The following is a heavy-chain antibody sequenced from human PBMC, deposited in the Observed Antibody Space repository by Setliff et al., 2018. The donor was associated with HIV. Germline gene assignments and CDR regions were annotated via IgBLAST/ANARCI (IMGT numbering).Heavy chain of an antibody. CDR1: GVSVTSHF. D-gene: IGHD3-3*01. J-gene: IGHJ4*02. CDR3: ARVCPPVRYNFWSGYYPKAGYFDY. CDR2: IHYSGSI. V-gene: IGHV4-31*11. Sequence: SETLSLTCAVSGVSVTSHFWSWIRHHPGKGLEWIGYIHYSGSIYYNPSLKSRVTISVDTSKNQFSLKLSSVTAADTAVYYCARVCPPVRYNFWSGYYPKAGYFDYWGQGALVTVSS.